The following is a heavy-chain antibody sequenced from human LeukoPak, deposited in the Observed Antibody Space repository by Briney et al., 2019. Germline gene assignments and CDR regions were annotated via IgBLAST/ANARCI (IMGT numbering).Heavy chain of an antibody. D-gene: IGHD2-2*01. CDR1: GGSFSGYY. CDR2: INHSGST. CDR3: ALEPAVPAAETPFDY. J-gene: IGHJ4*02. V-gene: IGHV4-34*01. Sequence: SETLSLTCAVYGGSFSGYYWSWIRQPPGKGLEWIGEINHSGSTNYNPSLKSRVTISVDTSKNQFSLKLSSVTAADTAVYYCALEPAVPAAETPFDYWGQGTPVTVSS.